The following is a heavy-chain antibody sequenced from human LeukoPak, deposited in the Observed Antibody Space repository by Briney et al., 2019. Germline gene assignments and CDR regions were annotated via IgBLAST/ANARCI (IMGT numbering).Heavy chain of an antibody. CDR2: INHSGST. CDR3: ARARFYSNYRPFDY. Sequence: SETLSLTCAVYGVSFSGYYWSWIRQPPGKGLEWIGEINHSGSTNYNPSLKSRVTISVDTSKNQFSLKLSSVTAADTAVYYCARARFYSNYRPFDYRGQGTLVTVSS. J-gene: IGHJ4*02. CDR1: GVSFSGYY. V-gene: IGHV4-34*01. D-gene: IGHD4-11*01.